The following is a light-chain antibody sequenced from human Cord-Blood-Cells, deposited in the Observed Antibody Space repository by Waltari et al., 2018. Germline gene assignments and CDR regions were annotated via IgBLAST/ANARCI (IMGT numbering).Light chain of an antibody. CDR3: QQYNNWPLT. CDR2: GAS. CDR1: QRFSSN. V-gene: IGKV3-15*01. Sequence: EIVMTQSPATLSVSPGERATPSCRASQRFSSNLAWYQQKPGQAPRLLIYGASTRATGIPARFSGSGSGTEFTLTISSLQSEDFAVYYCQQYNNWPLTFGGGTKVEIK. J-gene: IGKJ4*01.